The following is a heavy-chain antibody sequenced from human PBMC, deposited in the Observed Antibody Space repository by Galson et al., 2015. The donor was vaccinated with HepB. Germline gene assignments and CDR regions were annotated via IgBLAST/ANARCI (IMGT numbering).Heavy chain of an antibody. J-gene: IGHJ5*02. D-gene: IGHD2-2*01. V-gene: IGHV4-39*01. CDR1: GGSISSSSYY. CDR3: ARHRGYCSSTSCYRGWFDP. CDR2: IYYSGST. Sequence: ETLSLTCTVSGGSISSSSYYWGWIRQPPGKGLEWIGSIYYSGSTYYNPSLKSRVTISVDTSKNQFSLKLSSVTAADTAVYYCARHRGYCSSTSCYRGWFDPWGQGTLVTVSS.